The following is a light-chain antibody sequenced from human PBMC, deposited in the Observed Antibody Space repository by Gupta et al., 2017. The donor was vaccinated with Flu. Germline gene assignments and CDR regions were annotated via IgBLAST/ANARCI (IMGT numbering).Light chain of an antibody. J-gene: IGKJ4*01. V-gene: IGKV3-20*01. Sequence: EIVLTQSPGTLSLSPGQRATLSCRAGQSVPSNYLAWYQQKPGQTPRLLFYGASRRATDIPDRFSGSGSGTDFTLTIRRLQPEDFAVYYCQQYGRSPYTFGGGTKVEIK. CDR1: QSVPSNY. CDR3: QQYGRSPYT. CDR2: GAS.